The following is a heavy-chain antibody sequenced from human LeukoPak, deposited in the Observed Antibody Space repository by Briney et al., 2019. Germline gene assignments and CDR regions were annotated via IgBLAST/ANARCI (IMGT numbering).Heavy chain of an antibody. V-gene: IGHV4-4*02. CDR2: IYHSGST. D-gene: IGHD3-10*01. Sequence: SGTLSLTCAVSGGSISSSNWWGWVRQPPGKGLEWIGEIYHSGSTNYNPSLKSRVTISVDKSKNQFSLKLSSVTAADTAVYYCARDLATMVRGVEGGYNWFDPWGQGTLVTVSS. CDR3: ARDLATMVRGVEGGYNWFDP. J-gene: IGHJ5*02. CDR1: GGSISSSNW.